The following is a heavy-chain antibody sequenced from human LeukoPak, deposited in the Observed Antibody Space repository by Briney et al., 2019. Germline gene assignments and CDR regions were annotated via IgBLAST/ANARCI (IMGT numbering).Heavy chain of an antibody. V-gene: IGHV3-53*01. J-gene: IGHJ4*02. CDR2: IYSGGST. D-gene: IGHD3-22*01. Sequence: GGSLRLSCAASGFTVSSNYMSWVRQAPGKGLEWVSVIYSGGSTYYADSVKGRFTISRDNSKNTLYLQMNSLRAEDTAVYYCARARTYYYDSSGFDYWGQGTLVTVSS. CDR3: ARARTYYYDSSGFDY. CDR1: GFTVSSNY.